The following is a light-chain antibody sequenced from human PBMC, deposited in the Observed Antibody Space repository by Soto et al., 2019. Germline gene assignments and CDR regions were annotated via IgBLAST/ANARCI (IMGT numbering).Light chain of an antibody. Sequence: DIQMTQSPSTLSASVGDRVTITCRASQSISSWLAWYQQKPGKAPKLLIYKASSFESGVPSGFSGSGSGTEFTLTISSLQPDDFATYYCQQYKSYSRTFGQGTKVDI. CDR2: KAS. CDR1: QSISSW. J-gene: IGKJ1*01. CDR3: QQYKSYSRT. V-gene: IGKV1-5*03.